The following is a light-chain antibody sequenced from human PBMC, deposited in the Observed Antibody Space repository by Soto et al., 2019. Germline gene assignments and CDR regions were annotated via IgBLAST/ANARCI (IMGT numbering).Light chain of an antibody. V-gene: IGKV1-9*01. CDR1: QGISSY. Sequence: DIQLTQSPSFLSASVGDRVTITCRASQGISSYLAWYQQKQGKAPKLLIYAASTLQSGVRSRFSGSGSVTEFTLTISSLQPEDCATYYCQQLNSYPPAFGPGTKVDI. CDR3: QQLNSYPPA. CDR2: AAS. J-gene: IGKJ3*01.